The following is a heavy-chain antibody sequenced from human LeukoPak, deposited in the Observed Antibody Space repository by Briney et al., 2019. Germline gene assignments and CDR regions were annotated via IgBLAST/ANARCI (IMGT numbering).Heavy chain of an antibody. D-gene: IGHD6-13*01. CDR1: GDSISNNY. V-gene: IGHV4-4*07. CDR2: IHFNGNT. CDR3: ARDRGGGSWYNYYDA. Sequence: PSETLSLTCTVSGDSISNNYWSWIRQPAGKGLEWISRIHFNGNTDYNPSLKSRVTTSIDTPRNQFSLKLSSVTAADTAVFYCARDRGGGSWYNYYDAWGQGILVTVSS. J-gene: IGHJ4*02.